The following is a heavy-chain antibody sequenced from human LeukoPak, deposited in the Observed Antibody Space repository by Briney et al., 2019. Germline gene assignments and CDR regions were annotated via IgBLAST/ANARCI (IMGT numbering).Heavy chain of an antibody. CDR2: ISSSSSYI. Sequence: GGSLRLSCAASGFTFSSYSMNWVRQAPGKGLEWVSSISSSSSYIYYADSVKGRFTISRDNAKNSLYLQRNSLRAEDTAVYYCARALLYYYDSSGYYFDYWGQGTLVTVSS. CDR1: GFTFSSYS. CDR3: ARALLYYYDSSGYYFDY. D-gene: IGHD3-22*01. V-gene: IGHV3-21*01. J-gene: IGHJ4*02.